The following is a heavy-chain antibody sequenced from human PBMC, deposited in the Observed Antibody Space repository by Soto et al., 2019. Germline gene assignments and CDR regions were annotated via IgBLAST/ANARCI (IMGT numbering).Heavy chain of an antibody. Sequence: QVQLQQWGAGLLKPSETLSLTCAVYGGSLSGYYWSWIRQPPGKGLEWIGEINHSGSTNYNPSLKSRVTISVDTSKNQFSLKLSSVTAADTAVYYCARGDCLAAAGCALDYWGQGTLVTVSS. D-gene: IGHD6-13*01. J-gene: IGHJ4*02. CDR3: ARGDCLAAAGCALDY. V-gene: IGHV4-34*01. CDR2: INHSGST. CDR1: GGSLSGYY.